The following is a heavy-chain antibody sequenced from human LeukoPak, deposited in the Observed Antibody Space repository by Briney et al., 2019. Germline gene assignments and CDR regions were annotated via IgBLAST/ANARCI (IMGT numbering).Heavy chain of an antibody. J-gene: IGHJ4*02. CDR2: IYYSGST. V-gene: IGHV4-59*01. D-gene: IGHD2-15*01. CDR3: ARATVADYYFDY. Sequence: PSETLSLTCTVSGGSISSYYWGWIRQPPGKGLEWIGYIYYSGSTNYNPSLKSRVTISVDTSKNQFPLKLSSVTAADTAVYYCARATVADYYFDYWGQGTLVTVSS. CDR1: GGSISSYY.